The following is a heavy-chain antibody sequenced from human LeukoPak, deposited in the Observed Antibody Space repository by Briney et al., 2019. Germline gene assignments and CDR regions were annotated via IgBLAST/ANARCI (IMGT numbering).Heavy chain of an antibody. CDR1: GHTFTGYY. CDR2: FNPNNGGT. CDR3: TRRLGGSSEGYDY. V-gene: IGHV1-2*02. D-gene: IGHD1-26*01. J-gene: IGHJ4*02. Sequence: ASVKVSCKASGHTFTGYYIHWVRQAPGQGLEWMGWFNPNNGGTKYTQKFLGRVTMTGDTSINTAYMEVTSLRSDDTAVYYCTRRLGGSSEGYDYWGQGTLVTVSS.